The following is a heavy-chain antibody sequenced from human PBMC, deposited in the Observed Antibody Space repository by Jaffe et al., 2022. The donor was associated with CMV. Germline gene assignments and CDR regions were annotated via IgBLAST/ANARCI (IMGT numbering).Heavy chain of an antibody. V-gene: IGHV3-7*01. D-gene: IGHD6-13*01. J-gene: IGHJ4*02. Sequence: EVQLVESGGGLVQPGGSLRLSCAASGFTFSSYWMSWVRQAPGKGLEWVANIKQDGSEKYYVDSVKGRFTISRDNAKNSLYLQMNSLRAEDTAVYYCARDWWGKQQPLKPFDYWGQGTLVTVSS. CDR1: GFTFSSYW. CDR2: IKQDGSEK. CDR3: ARDWWGKQQPLKPFDY.